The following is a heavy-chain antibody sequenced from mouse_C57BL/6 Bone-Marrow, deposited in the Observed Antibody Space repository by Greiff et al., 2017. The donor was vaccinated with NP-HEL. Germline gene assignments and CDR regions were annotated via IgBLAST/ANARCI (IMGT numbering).Heavy chain of an antibody. Sequence: QVQLQQPGAELVKPGASVKLSCKASGYTFTSYWMHWVKQRPGQGLEWIGMIHPNSGSTNYNEKFKSKATLTVDKSSSTAYMQLSSLTSEDSAVYYCARKGGLLRYYWYFDVWGTGTTVTVSS. CDR1: GYTFTSYW. J-gene: IGHJ1*03. CDR2: IHPNSGST. CDR3: ARKGGLLRYYWYFDV. D-gene: IGHD1-1*01. V-gene: IGHV1-64*01.